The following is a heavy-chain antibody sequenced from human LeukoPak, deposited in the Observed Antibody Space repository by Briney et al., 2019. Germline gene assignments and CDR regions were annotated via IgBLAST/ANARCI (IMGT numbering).Heavy chain of an antibody. CDR1: GFTFDDYA. V-gene: IGHV3-9*01. Sequence: GRSLRLSCAASGFTFDDYAMHWVRQAPGKGLEWVSGISWNSGSIGYADSVKGRFTISRDNAKNSLYLQMNSLRAEDTALYYCAKASDYYDSSGYYYPYGAFDIWGQGTMVTVSS. J-gene: IGHJ3*02. D-gene: IGHD3-22*01. CDR2: ISWNSGSI. CDR3: AKASDYYDSSGYYYPYGAFDI.